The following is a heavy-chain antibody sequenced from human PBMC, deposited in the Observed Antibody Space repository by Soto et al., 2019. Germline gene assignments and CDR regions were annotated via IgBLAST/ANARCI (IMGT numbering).Heavy chain of an antibody. J-gene: IGHJ4*02. CDR3: ARAYGGNSAPFDY. D-gene: IGHD4-17*01. Sequence: PGESLKISCEGSGYSFTNYRIGWVRQMPGKGLEWMGVIRPGDSDTIYSPSFQGQVAISADKSINTAYLQWSSLKASDTAIYYCARAYGGNSAPFDYWGPGTLVTVSS. CDR2: IRPGDSDT. V-gene: IGHV5-51*01. CDR1: GYSFTNYR.